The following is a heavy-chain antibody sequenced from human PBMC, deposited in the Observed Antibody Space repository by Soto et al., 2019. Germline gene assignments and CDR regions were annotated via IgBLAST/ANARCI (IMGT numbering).Heavy chain of an antibody. D-gene: IGHD2-15*01. CDR3: GKVLVGATGHTDSDS. J-gene: IGHJ4*02. CDR1: GGSIYRSGYY. V-gene: IGHV4-39*01. Sequence: LSLTCTVSGGSIYRSGYYWGWIRQPPGRGLEWIGNIDYNGVTYSNPSLKSRVTISRDTSKNQFSLKLTSVTAADTALYYCGKVLVGATGHTDSDSWGPGTLVTVSS. CDR2: IDYNGVT.